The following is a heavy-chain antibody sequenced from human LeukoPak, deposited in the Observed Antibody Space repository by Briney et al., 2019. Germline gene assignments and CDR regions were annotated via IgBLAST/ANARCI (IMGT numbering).Heavy chain of an antibody. D-gene: IGHD2-2*02. CDR1: GGTFSSYT. CDR2: IIPILGIA. V-gene: IGHV1-69*10. CDR3: ARDCSSTSCYSPDAFDI. Sequence: ASVKVSCKASGGTFSSYTISWVRQAPGQGREWMGRIIPILGIANYAQKFQGRVTITADKSTSTAYMELSSLRSEDTAVYYCARDCSSTSCYSPDAFDIWGQGTMVTVSS. J-gene: IGHJ3*02.